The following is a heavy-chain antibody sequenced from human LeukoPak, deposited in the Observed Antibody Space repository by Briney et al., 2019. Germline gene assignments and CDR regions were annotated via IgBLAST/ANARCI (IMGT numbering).Heavy chain of an antibody. Sequence: SETLSLTCTVSGGSISSGGYYWSWIRQHPGKGLEWIGYIYYSGSTNYNPSLKSRVTISVDTSKNQFSLKLSSVTAADTAVYYCATQGGCYYDSSGYQFDYWGQGTLVTVSS. CDR1: GGSISSGGYY. V-gene: IGHV4-61*08. D-gene: IGHD3-22*01. J-gene: IGHJ4*02. CDR3: ATQGGCYYDSSGYQFDY. CDR2: IYYSGST.